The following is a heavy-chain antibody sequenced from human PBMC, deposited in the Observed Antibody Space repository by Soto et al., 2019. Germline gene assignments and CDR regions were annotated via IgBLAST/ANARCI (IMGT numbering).Heavy chain of an antibody. CDR1: GFTFSSYA. J-gene: IGHJ6*02. V-gene: IGHV3-23*01. Sequence: GGSLRLSCAASGFTFSSYAMSWVRQAPGKGLEWVSAIRDSGVSTYYADSVKGRFTISRDNSKNTLYLQMNSLRAEDTSVYYCAKVGITIFGVVTAAAYYYYGMDVWGQGTTVTVSS. CDR3: AKVGITIFGVVTAAAYYYYGMDV. D-gene: IGHD3-3*01. CDR2: IRDSGVST.